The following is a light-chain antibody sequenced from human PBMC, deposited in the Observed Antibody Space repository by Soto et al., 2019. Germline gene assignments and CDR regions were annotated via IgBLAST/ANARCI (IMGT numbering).Light chain of an antibody. CDR3: QQYNSWPPCT. J-gene: IGKJ1*01. CDR1: QSVSSN. V-gene: IGKV3-15*01. CDR2: GAS. Sequence: EIVMTQSPATLSVSPGERATLSCRASQSVSSNLAWYQQKPGQAPRLLIYGASTRATGIPARFSGSGSGKEFTLTISSLQSEDFAVYYCQQYNSWPPCTFGQGTKVEIK.